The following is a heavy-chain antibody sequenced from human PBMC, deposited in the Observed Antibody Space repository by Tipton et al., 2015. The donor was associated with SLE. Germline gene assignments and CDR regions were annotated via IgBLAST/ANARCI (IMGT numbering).Heavy chain of an antibody. V-gene: IGHV5-51*01. CDR2: IYPGDSDT. Sequence: VQLVQSGAEVKKPGESLKISCKGSGYSFTSYWIGWVRQMPGKGLEWMGIIYPGDSDTRYSPSFQGQVTISADKSISTAYLQWSSLKASDTAMYYCARHPDSGSYHQYYFDYWGQGTLVTVSS. J-gene: IGHJ4*02. CDR1: GYSFTSYW. D-gene: IGHD1-26*01. CDR3: ARHPDSGSYHQYYFDY.